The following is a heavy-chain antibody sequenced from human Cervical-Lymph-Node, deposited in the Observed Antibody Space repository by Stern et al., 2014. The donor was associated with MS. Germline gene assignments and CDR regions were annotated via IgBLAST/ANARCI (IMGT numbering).Heavy chain of an antibody. CDR1: GGSISSGSHY. Sequence: QLQLQESGPGLVKPSQTLSLTCTVSGGSISSGSHYWSWIRQPAGKGLEWVGRIYSTGRVDYNPSFKGRVTMSVDTSKAQFSLELRSVTAADTAMYYCAREWIYEVSWFDSWGQGSLVIVSS. CDR2: IYSTGRV. CDR3: AREWIYEVSWFDS. D-gene: IGHD5/OR15-5a*01. J-gene: IGHJ5*01. V-gene: IGHV4-61*02.